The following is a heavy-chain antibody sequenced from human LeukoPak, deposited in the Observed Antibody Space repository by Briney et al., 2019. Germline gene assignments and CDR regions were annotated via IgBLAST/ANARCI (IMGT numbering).Heavy chain of an antibody. D-gene: IGHD5-24*01. CDR2: MNQDGSQK. Sequence: GGSLRLSCAASGFTFSSYAMSWVRQAPGKGLEWVADMNQDGSQKYYRDSVKGRFTISRDNAKNSLYLEMNSLSAEDTAVYYCARDRGWLQSDYWGQGTLVTVSS. CDR3: ARDRGWLQSDY. CDR1: GFTFSSYA. J-gene: IGHJ4*02. V-gene: IGHV3-7*03.